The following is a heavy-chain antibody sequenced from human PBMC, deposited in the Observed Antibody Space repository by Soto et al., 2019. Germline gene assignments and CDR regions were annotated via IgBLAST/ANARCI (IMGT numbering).Heavy chain of an antibody. CDR2: ISWNSGSI. CDR1: GFTFDDYA. Sequence: EVQLVESGGGLVQPGRSLRLSCAASGFTFDDYAMHWVRQAPGKGLEWVSGISWNSGSIGYVDSVKGRFTISRDNAKNSLYLQMNSLRAEDTALYYCAKDSVWFGELLMGGMDVWGQGTTVTVSS. CDR3: AKDSVWFGELLMGGMDV. V-gene: IGHV3-9*01. D-gene: IGHD3-10*01. J-gene: IGHJ6*02.